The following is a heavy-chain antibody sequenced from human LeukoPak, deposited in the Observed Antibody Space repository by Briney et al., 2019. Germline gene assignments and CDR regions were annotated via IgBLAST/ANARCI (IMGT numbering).Heavy chain of an antibody. Sequence: GESLKISCQTSGFTFSAFWMGWVRQAPGQGLEWVANINKDGSEKNYVSSVKGRFTISRDNAKNSLTLQMNSLRVEDTAVYYCARAQDYSFDHWGQGTLVTVSS. V-gene: IGHV3-7*02. D-gene: IGHD2-15*01. J-gene: IGHJ4*02. CDR1: GFTFSAFW. CDR3: ARAQDYSFDH. CDR2: INKDGSEK.